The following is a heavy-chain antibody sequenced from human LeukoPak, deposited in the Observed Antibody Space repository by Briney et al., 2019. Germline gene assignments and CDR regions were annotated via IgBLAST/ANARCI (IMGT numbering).Heavy chain of an antibody. V-gene: IGHV1-18*01. Sequence: GASVKVSCKASGYTFTSYGISWVRQAPGQGLEWMGWISAYNGNANYAQRPQGRVTMTTDTSTSTAYMELRSLRSDDTAVYYCARDEYYYGSGSSRYGMDVWGQGTTVTVSS. CDR1: GYTFTSYG. CDR3: ARDEYYYGSGSSRYGMDV. D-gene: IGHD3-10*01. J-gene: IGHJ6*02. CDR2: ISAYNGNA.